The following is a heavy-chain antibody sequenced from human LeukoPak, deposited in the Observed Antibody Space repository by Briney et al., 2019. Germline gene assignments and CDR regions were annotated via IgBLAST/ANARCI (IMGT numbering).Heavy chain of an antibody. CDR3: TRVRYSGVGGRLDAFDI. CDR1: GFTFCDYA. Sequence: PGGSLRLSCTGSGFTFCDYAMSWSRRAPGKGLEWVGFIRSKPYGGTTESAASVKGRFTISREDSRSIAYLQMNSLKSEDTAIYYCTRVRYSGVGGRLDAFDIWGLGTLVTVSS. CDR2: IRSKPYGGTT. D-gene: IGHD6-19*01. J-gene: IGHJ3*02. V-gene: IGHV3-49*03.